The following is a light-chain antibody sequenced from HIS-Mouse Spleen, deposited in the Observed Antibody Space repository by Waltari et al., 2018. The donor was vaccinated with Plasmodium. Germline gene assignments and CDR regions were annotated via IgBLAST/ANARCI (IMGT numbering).Light chain of an antibody. J-gene: IGLJ3*02. V-gene: IGLV2-11*01. CDR3: CSYAGSYTWV. CDR2: DVS. Sequence: QPRSVSGSPGQSVTISCTGTSSDVGGYNSVSWYQQHPGKAPKLMIYDVSKRPSGVPDRFSGSKSGNTASLTISGLQAEDEADYYCCSYAGSYTWVFGGGTKLTVL. CDR1: SSDVGGYNS.